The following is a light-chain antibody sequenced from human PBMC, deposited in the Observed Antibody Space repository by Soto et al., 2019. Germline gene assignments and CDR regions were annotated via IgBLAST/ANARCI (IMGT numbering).Light chain of an antibody. CDR3: SSYAGTYIV. J-gene: IGLJ1*01. CDR1: SSDVGGYDY. Sequence: QSVLTQPPSASGSPGQSVAISCTGTSSDVGGYDYVSWYQQHPGKAPKLMIYDVSKRPSGVPDRFSGSKSGNTASLTVSWLQAEDEADYYCSSYAGTYIVFGTG. V-gene: IGLV2-8*01. CDR2: DVS.